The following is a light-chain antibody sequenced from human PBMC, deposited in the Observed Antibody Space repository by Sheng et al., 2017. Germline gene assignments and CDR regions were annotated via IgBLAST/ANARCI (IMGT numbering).Light chain of an antibody. CDR3: QLWDSSSDYV. J-gene: IGLJ1*01. CDR1: NIGRKS. CDR2: SDS. V-gene: IGLV3-21*04. Sequence: SYELTQPPSVSVAPGKTASITCGGNNIGRKSVHWYQQRPGQAPVLVIYSDSDRPSGIPERFSGSNSGNTATLTINRVEAGDEGDYYCQLWDSSSDYVFGSGTKVTVL.